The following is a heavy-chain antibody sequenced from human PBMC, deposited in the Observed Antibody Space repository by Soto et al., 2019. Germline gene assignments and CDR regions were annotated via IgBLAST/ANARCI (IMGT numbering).Heavy chain of an antibody. V-gene: IGHV3-21*01. CDR2: ISSSSSYI. CDR3: ARDRLGFGEFDYYDYGMDV. D-gene: IGHD3-10*01. J-gene: IGHJ6*02. CDR1: GFTFTSYS. Sequence: GGSLRLSCAASGFTFTSYSMNWVRQAPGKGLEWVSSISSSSSYIYYADSVKSRFTISRDNAKNSLYLQMNSLGAEDTAVYYCARDRLGFGEFDYYDYGMDVWGQGTTVTVSS.